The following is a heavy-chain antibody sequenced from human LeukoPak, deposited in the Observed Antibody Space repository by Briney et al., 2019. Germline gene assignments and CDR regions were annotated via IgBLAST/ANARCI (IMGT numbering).Heavy chain of an antibody. Sequence: GGSLRLSCAASGFTFSSYAMSWVRQAPGKGLEWVSAISGSGGSTYYADSVKGRFTISRDNSKNTLYLRMNSLRAEDTAVYYCAKRELRSEEDYYYDSSGPGDFDYWGQGTLVTVSS. V-gene: IGHV3-23*01. CDR1: GFTFSSYA. D-gene: IGHD3-22*01. CDR2: ISGSGGST. CDR3: AKRELRSEEDYYYDSSGPGDFDY. J-gene: IGHJ4*02.